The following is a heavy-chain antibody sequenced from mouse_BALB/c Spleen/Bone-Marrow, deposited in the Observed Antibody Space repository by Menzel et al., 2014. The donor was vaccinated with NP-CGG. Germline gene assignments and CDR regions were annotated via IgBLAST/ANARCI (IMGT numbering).Heavy chain of an antibody. Sequence: EVQLQESGAELVTPGASVKLSCTASGFNIKDTYMHWVKQRPEQGLEWIGRIDPANGNTKYDPKFQGKATITADTSSNTAYLQLSSLTSEDTAVYYCARWLRRYYAMDYWGQGTSVTVSS. CDR1: GFNIKDTY. J-gene: IGHJ4*01. D-gene: IGHD2-2*01. CDR3: ARWLRRYYAMDY. V-gene: IGHV14-3*02. CDR2: IDPANGNT.